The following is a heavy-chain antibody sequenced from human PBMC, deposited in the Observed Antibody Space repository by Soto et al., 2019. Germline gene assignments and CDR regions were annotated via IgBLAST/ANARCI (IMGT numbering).Heavy chain of an antibody. CDR3: ARLHYYYYMDV. Sequence: QVQLQESGPGLVKPSETLSLTGTVSGGSISSYYWSWIRQPPGKGLEWIGYIYYSGSTNYNPSLKSRVPISVDTSKNQFSLKLSSVTAADTAVYYCARLHYYYYMDVWGKGTTVTVSS. CDR1: GGSISSYY. V-gene: IGHV4-59*01. J-gene: IGHJ6*03. CDR2: IYYSGST.